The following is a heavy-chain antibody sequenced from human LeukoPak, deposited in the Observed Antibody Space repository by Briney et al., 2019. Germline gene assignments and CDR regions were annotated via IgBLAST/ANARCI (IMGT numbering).Heavy chain of an antibody. J-gene: IGHJ6*02. Sequence: GGSLRLSCAASGFTVSSNYMSWVRQAPGKGLEWVSVIYSGGSTYYADSVKGRFTISRDNSKNTLYLQMNSLRAEDTAVYYCAKNRDSSGYLYTHYYYYGMDVWGQGTTVTVSS. CDR2: IYSGGST. V-gene: IGHV3-53*01. CDR3: AKNRDSSGYLYTHYYYYGMDV. D-gene: IGHD3-22*01. CDR1: GFTVSSNY.